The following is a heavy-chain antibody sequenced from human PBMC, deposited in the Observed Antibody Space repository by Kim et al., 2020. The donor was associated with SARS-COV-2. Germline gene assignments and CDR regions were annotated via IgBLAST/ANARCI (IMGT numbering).Heavy chain of an antibody. J-gene: IGHJ6*02. CDR3: ARVRYKKIAAAGKGRSVVSQYYGMDV. D-gene: IGHD6-13*01. Sequence: GGSLRLSCAASGFTFSSYGLHWVRQAPGTGLEWVAVIWYDGSNKYYEDSVKGRFTISRDNSKNTLYLQMNSLRAEDTAVYYCARVRYKKIAAAGKGRSVVSQYYGMDVWGQGTTVTVSS. V-gene: IGHV3-33*01. CDR2: IWYDGSNK. CDR1: GFTFSSYG.